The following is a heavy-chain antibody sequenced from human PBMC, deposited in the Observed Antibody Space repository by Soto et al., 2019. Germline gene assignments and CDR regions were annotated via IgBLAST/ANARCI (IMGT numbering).Heavy chain of an antibody. D-gene: IGHD3-22*01. J-gene: IGHJ4*02. CDR1: GGTFSSYA. CDR2: IIPIFGTA. V-gene: IGHV1-69*06. Sequence: SVKVSCKASGGTFSSYAISWVRQAPGQGLEWMGGIIPIFGTANYAQKFQGRVTITADKSTSTAYMELSSLRSEDTAVYYCATIPRDYYYDSSGSISPFDYWGQGTLVTVSS. CDR3: ATIPRDYYYDSSGSISPFDY.